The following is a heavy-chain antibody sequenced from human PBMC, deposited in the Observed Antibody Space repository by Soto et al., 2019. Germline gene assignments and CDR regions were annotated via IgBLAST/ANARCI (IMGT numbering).Heavy chain of an antibody. CDR3: ARGYSSSWYFNLNWFDP. CDR2: INHSGST. J-gene: IGHJ5*02. Sequence: SETLSLTCAVYGGSFSGYYWSWIRQPPGKGLEWIGEINHSGSTNYNPSLKSRVTISVDTSKNQFSLKLSSVTAADTAVYYCARGYSSSWYFNLNWFDPWGQGTLVTVS. V-gene: IGHV4-34*01. D-gene: IGHD6-13*01. CDR1: GGSFSGYY.